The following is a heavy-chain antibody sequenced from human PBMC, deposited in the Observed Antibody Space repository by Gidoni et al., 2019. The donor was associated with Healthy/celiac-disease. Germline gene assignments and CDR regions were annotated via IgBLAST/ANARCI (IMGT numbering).Heavy chain of an antibody. CDR2: ISSSSSYT. J-gene: IGHJ4*02. Sequence: QVQLVESGGGLVKPGGSLRLSCAASGFTFSDYYMSWIRQAPGKGLEWVSYISSSSSYTNYADSVKGRFTISRDNAKNSLYLQMNSLRAEDTAVYYCARAQEGIVATIPVGYWGQGTLVTVSS. CDR3: ARAQEGIVATIPVGY. V-gene: IGHV3-11*06. D-gene: IGHD5-12*01. CDR1: GFTFSDYY.